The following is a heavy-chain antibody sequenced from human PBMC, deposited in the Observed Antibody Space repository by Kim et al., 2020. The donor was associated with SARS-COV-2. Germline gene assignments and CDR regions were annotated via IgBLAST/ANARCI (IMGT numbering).Heavy chain of an antibody. CDR3: SGTEHSSGYYLLAY. V-gene: IGHV4-59*01. Sequence: SETLSLTCTVSGGSISSYYWSWIRQPPGKGLEWVGYIYYSGSTNYNPSLKSRVTISVDTSKNQFSLKLSSVTAADTAASYCSGTEHSSGYYLLAYWGQGT. CDR1: GGSISSYY. D-gene: IGHD3-22*01. J-gene: IGHJ4*02. CDR2: IYYSGST.